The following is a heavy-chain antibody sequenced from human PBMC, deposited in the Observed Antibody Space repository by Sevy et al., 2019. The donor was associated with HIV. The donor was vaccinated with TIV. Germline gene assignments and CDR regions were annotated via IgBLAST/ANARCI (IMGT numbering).Heavy chain of an antibody. D-gene: IGHD6-19*01. V-gene: IGHV3-74*01. CDR2: IHSDGSSK. CDR1: GFTFSSYW. CDR3: ARDHSSGWYGLDYYYYYGMDV. Sequence: GGSLRLSCAASGFTFSSYWMHWVRQAPGKGLVWVSRIHSDGSSKSYADSVKGRFTISRDNAKKRLYLQMNSLRAEDTAVYYCARDHSSGWYGLDYYYYYGMDVWGQGTTVTVSS. J-gene: IGHJ6*02.